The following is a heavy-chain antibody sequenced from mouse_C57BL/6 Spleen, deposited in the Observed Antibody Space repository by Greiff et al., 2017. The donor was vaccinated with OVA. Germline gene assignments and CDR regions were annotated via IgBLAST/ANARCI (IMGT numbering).Heavy chain of an antibody. Sequence: QVHVKQSGAELVRPGASVTLSCKASGYTFTDYEMHWVKQTPVHGLEWIGAIDPETGGTAYNQKFKGKAILTADKSSSTAYMELRSLTSEDSAVYYCTRYYDYDGAYWGQGTLVTVSA. V-gene: IGHV1-15*01. J-gene: IGHJ3*01. CDR3: TRYYDYDGAY. D-gene: IGHD2-4*01. CDR1: GYTFTDYE. CDR2: IDPETGGT.